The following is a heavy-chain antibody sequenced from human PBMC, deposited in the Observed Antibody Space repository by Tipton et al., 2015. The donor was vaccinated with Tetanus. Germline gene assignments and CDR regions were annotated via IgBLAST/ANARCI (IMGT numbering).Heavy chain of an antibody. D-gene: IGHD3-3*01. CDR1: GGSISNYY. J-gene: IGHJ5*02. Sequence: GLVKPSETLSLSCTVSGGSISNYYWNWIRQSPGKGLEWLGNIYYSGDTDYNPSLQSRATISLGTAKQRFSLRLRSMTAADTAVYYCARSHVFRLTLFGEEIPRSGRFDPWGQGTLVTVSS. CDR2: IYYSGDT. CDR3: ARSHVFRLTLFGEEIPRSGRFDP. V-gene: IGHV4-59*01.